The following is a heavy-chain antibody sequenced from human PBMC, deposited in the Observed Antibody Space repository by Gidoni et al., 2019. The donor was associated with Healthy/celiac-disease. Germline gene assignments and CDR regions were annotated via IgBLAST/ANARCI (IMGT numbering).Heavy chain of an antibody. CDR1: GFTFSSYG. Sequence: QVQLVESGGGVVQPGRSLRLSCAASGFTFSSYGMHWVRQAPGKGLEWVAVISYDGSNKYYADSVKGRFTISRDNSKNTLYLQMNSLRAEDTAVYYCANGGPRALFDYWGQGTLVTVSS. CDR2: ISYDGSNK. V-gene: IGHV3-30*18. J-gene: IGHJ4*02. D-gene: IGHD2-15*01. CDR3: ANGGPRALFDY.